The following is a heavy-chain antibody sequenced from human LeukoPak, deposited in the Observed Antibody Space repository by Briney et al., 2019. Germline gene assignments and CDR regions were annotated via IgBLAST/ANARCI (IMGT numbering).Heavy chain of an antibody. Sequence: GASVKVSCKASGYTFTGYYMHWVRQAPGQGLEWMGWINPNSGGTNYAQKFQGRVTMTRDTSISTAYMELSTLSSDDTAVYYCPRDSYDSSGYYFFYWGQGTLVTVSS. CDR1: GYTFTGYY. V-gene: IGHV1-2*02. J-gene: IGHJ4*02. CDR2: INPNSGGT. D-gene: IGHD3-22*01. CDR3: PRDSYDSSGYYFFY.